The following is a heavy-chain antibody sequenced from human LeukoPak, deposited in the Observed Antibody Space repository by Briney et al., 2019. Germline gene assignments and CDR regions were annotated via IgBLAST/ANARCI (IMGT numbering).Heavy chain of an antibody. Sequence: EASVKVSCKASGGTFTNYPISWVRQAPGQGLEWMGRIIPVLGITNYAPKFQDRVTITADKSTSTAYIQLSSLTSEDTAVYYCARAPKLLWFGELLFSPMDVWGQGTTVTVSS. D-gene: IGHD3-10*01. V-gene: IGHV1-69*04. J-gene: IGHJ6*02. CDR3: ARAPKLLWFGELLFSPMDV. CDR2: IIPVLGIT. CDR1: GGTFTNYP.